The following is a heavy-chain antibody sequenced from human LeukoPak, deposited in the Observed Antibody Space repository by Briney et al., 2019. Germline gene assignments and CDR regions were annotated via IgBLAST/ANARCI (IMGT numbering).Heavy chain of an antibody. CDR2: ISDSGGST. CDR1: GFPFSSYA. Sequence: PGGSLRLSCSASGFPFSSYAMHWVRQAPGKGLEYVSAISDSGGSTYSADSVKGRFTISRDNSKNTLYLQMSSLRAEDTAVYFCVRGYSFGPYGMDVWGQGTTVTVSS. J-gene: IGHJ6*02. D-gene: IGHD2-15*01. CDR3: VRGYSFGPYGMDV. V-gene: IGHV3-64D*09.